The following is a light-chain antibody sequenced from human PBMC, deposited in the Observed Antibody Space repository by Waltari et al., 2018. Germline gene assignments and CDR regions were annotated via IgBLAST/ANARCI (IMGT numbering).Light chain of an antibody. CDR1: QSVSSY. Sequence: EIVWTQSPATLSLSPGERATLTCRASQSVSSYLAWYQQKPGQAPRLLIYDASNRATGIPARFSGSGSGTDFTLTISSLEPEDFAVYYCQQRSNWPLFTFGGGTKVEIK. CDR2: DAS. CDR3: QQRSNWPLFT. V-gene: IGKV3-11*01. J-gene: IGKJ4*01.